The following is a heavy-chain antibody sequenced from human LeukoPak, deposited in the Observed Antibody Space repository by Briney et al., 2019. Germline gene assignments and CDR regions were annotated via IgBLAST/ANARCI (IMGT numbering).Heavy chain of an antibody. CDR1: GFTFSSYD. J-gene: IGHJ4*02. V-gene: IGHV3-23*01. D-gene: IGHD3-10*01. CDR2: ITYSSGYT. CDR3: AKDPSDLGGSGSNNYFDY. Sequence: GGSLRLSCAASGFTFSSYDMSWVRQAPGKGLEWVSGITYSSGYTYYADSVKGRFTISRDNSRNTLYLQMNSLRAEDTAVYYCAKDPSDLGGSGSNNYFDYWGQGTLVTVSS.